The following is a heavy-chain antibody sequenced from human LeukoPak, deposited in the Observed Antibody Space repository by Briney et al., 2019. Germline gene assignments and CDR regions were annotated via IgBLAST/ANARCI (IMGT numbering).Heavy chain of an antibody. CDR1: GFTFSDFA. J-gene: IGHJ4*02. Sequence: GGSLRLSCAASGFTFSDFAMSWVRQIPWKELEWVSVISSDGGDAYYADSVKGRFTISRDNSKNTLYLQMSSLRAEDTAVYYCGYYGSGTYYDYWGQGTLVTVSS. CDR3: GYYGSGTYYDY. D-gene: IGHD3-10*01. CDR2: ISSDGGDA. V-gene: IGHV3-23*01.